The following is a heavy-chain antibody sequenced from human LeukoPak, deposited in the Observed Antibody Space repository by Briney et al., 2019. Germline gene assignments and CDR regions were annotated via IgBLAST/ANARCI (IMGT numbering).Heavy chain of an antibody. CDR2: INPNSGGT. D-gene: IGHD6-19*01. CDR1: GYTFTGYY. CDR3: ARDPDGVAGKFDY. J-gene: IGHJ4*02. V-gene: IGHV1-2*02. Sequence: GSVKVSCKASGYTFTGYYMHWVRQAPGQGLEWMGWINPNSGGTNYAQKFQGRVTMTRDTSISTAYMELSRLRSGDTAVYYCARDPDGVAGKFDYWGQGTLVTVSS.